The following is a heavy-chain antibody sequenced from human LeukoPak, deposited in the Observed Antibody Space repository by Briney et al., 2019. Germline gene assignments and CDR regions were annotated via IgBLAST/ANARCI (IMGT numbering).Heavy chain of an antibody. CDR3: ARRYYYGSGSPEY. CDR1: GDSISTSAYY. V-gene: IGHV4-39*01. J-gene: IGHJ4*02. Sequence: SETLSLTCAVSGDSISTSAYYWDWSRQPPGKGLEWIGNIYYDGNTRYNPSLNSRVTISVDRSKNQFSLKLSSVTAADTAVYYCARRYYYGSGSPEYWGQGTQVTVSS. D-gene: IGHD3-10*01. CDR2: IYYDGNT.